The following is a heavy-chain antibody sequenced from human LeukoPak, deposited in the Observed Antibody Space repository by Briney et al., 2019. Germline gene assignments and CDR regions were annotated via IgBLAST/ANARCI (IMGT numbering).Heavy chain of an antibody. V-gene: IGHV3-23*01. J-gene: IGHJ4*02. D-gene: IGHD1-26*01. Sequence: PGGSLRLSCAASGFTFSDYAMSWVRQAPGNGLEWVSSISGSGGNTYYADSVKGRFTISRDNSKNTLYLQMNSLRAEDTAVYYCAKDLRSGSYYYSFDYWGQGTLVTVSS. CDR1: GFTFSDYA. CDR2: ISGSGGNT. CDR3: AKDLRSGSYYYSFDY.